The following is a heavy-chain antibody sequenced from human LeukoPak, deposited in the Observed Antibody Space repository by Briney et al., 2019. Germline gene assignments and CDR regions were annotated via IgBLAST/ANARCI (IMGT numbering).Heavy chain of an antibody. CDR2: VVPNTGGT. Sequence: GASVKVSCKASGYTFTSYYIHWLRQAPGQGLEWMGWVVPNTGGTNYAQNFHDRVTMTRDRSISTAYMELTSLTDDDTAVYYCARGGCLQERGAFDIWGQGAMVTVSS. D-gene: IGHD3-22*01. CDR3: ARGGCLQERGAFDI. J-gene: IGHJ3*02. CDR1: GYTFTSYY. V-gene: IGHV1-2*02.